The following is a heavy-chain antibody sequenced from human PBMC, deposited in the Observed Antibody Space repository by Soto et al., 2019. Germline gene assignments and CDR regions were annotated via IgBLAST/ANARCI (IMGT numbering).Heavy chain of an antibody. CDR1: RGTVSISA. CDR3: ARVPASSWYEIWFDP. J-gene: IGHJ5*02. Sequence: PVEVACEASRGTVSISAIGGVRQAPGQGLEWMGGIIPIFGTANYAQKFQGRVTITADESTSTAYMELSSLRSEDTAVYYCARVPASSWYEIWFDPWGQGTLVTVSA. D-gene: IGHD6-13*01. CDR2: IIPIFGTA. V-gene: IGHV1-69*13.